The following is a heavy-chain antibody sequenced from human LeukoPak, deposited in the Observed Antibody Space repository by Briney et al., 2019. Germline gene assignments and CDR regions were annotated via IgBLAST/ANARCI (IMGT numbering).Heavy chain of an antibody. V-gene: IGHV4-39*01. CDR3: ARHPYSGSTFDY. Sequence: PSETLSLTCTVSGGSISSSSSYWGWIRQPPGKGLEWIGSIYFSGSTYYNPSLKSRVTISIDTSKNQFSLKLSSVTAADTAVYYCARHPYSGSTFDYWGQGTLVTVSS. D-gene: IGHD1-26*01. J-gene: IGHJ4*02. CDR1: GGSISSSSSY. CDR2: IYFSGST.